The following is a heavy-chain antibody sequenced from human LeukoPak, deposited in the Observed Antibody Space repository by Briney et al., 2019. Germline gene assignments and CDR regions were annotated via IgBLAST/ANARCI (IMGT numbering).Heavy chain of an antibody. CDR3: AKEPSCSGGSCYYFDY. J-gene: IGHJ4*02. D-gene: IGHD2-15*01. CDR1: GFTFSSYA. Sequence: KSGGSLRLSCAASGFTFSSYAMSWVRQAPGKGLEWVSAISGSGGSTYYADSVKGLFTISRDNSKNTLDLQMNSLRAEDTAIYYFAKEPSCSGGSCYYFDYWGQGTLVTVSS. CDR2: ISGSGGST. V-gene: IGHV3-23*01.